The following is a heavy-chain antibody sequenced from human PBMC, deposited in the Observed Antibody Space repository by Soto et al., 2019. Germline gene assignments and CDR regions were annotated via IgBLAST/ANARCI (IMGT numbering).Heavy chain of an antibody. J-gene: IGHJ6*02. CDR2: INPDSGGT. V-gene: IGHV1-2*04. Sequence: ASVKVSCKASGYTFTGYYMHWVRQAPGQGLEWMGWINPDSGGTNYAQKFQGWVTMTRDTSISTAYMELSRLRSDDTAVYYCARTRGKHYGDYSRYYYGMDVWGQGTTVTVSS. CDR3: ARTRGKHYGDYSRYYYGMDV. D-gene: IGHD4-17*01. CDR1: GYTFTGYY.